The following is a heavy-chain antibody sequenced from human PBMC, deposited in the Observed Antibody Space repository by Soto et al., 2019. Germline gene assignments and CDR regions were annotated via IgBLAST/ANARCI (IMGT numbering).Heavy chain of an antibody. D-gene: IGHD7-27*01. CDR1: GYSFTTYD. CDR3: ARNRRKTGDFDY. CDR2: MDPNSGDT. V-gene: IGHV1-8*01. Sequence: QVQLVQSGADVEKPGASVKVSCKASGYSFTTYDINWMRQATGQGLEWMGWMDPNSGDTGYAQKFQGRVTMTRDTSISTAYMELSSLRSDDTALYYCARNRRKTGDFDYWGQGTLVTVSS. J-gene: IGHJ4*02.